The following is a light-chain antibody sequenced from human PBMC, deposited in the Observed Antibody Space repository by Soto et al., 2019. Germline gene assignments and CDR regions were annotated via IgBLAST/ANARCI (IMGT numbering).Light chain of an antibody. Sequence: NFMLTQPHSVSESPGQTVTISCTRSSGSIASNYVQWYQQRPGSSPTIVIYEDNQRPSGVPDRFSGSIDSSSSSASLTISGLKSEDEADYYCQSYDSDTVIFGGGTKLIVL. V-gene: IGLV6-57*01. J-gene: IGLJ2*01. CDR2: EDN. CDR3: QSYDSDTVI. CDR1: SGSIASNY.